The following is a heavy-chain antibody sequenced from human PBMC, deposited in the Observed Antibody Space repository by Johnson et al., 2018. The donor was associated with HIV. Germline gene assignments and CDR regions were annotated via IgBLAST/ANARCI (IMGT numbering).Heavy chain of an antibody. Sequence: VQLVESGGGLIQPGGSLRLSCAASGFTVSSNYMSWVRQAPGKGLEWVSVIYSGGSTYYADSVKGRFTISRDNSKNTLYLQMNSLRAEDTAVYYCARERGDSSRPSFDSWCQETMVTVSS. CDR3: ARERGDSSRPSFDS. CDR2: IYSGGST. D-gene: IGHD6-19*01. CDR1: GFTVSSNY. J-gene: IGHJ3*02. V-gene: IGHV3-53*01.